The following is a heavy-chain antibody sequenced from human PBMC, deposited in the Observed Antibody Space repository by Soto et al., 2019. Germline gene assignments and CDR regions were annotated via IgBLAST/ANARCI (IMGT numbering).Heavy chain of an antibody. D-gene: IGHD6-6*01. CDR1: GGSFSGYY. CDR2: INHSGST. CDR3: ARGLQNYYSSSYADY. Sequence: SETLSLTCAVYGGSFSGYYWSWIRQPPGKGLEWIGEINHSGSTNYNPSLKSRVTISVDTSKNQFSLKLSSVTAADTAVYYCARGLQNYYSSSYADYWGQGTLVTVSS. V-gene: IGHV4-34*01. J-gene: IGHJ4*02.